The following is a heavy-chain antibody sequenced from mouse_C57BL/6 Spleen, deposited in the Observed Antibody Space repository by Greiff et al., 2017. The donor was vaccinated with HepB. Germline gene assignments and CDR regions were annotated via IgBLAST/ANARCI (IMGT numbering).Heavy chain of an antibody. CDR3: ARSDYGSLYFDY. CDR1: GYTFTSYW. CDR2: IDPSDSYT. Sequence: QVQLQQPGAELVRPGTSVKLSCKASGYTFTSYWMHWVKQRPGQGLEWIGVIDPSDSYTNYNQKFKGKATLTVDTSSSPAYMQLSSLTSEDSAVYYCARSDYGSLYFDYWGQGTTLTVSS. V-gene: IGHV1-59*01. J-gene: IGHJ2*01. D-gene: IGHD1-1*01.